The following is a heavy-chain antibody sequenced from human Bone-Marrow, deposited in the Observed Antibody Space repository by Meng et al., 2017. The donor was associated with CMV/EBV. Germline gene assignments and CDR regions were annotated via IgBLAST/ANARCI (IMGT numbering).Heavy chain of an antibody. D-gene: IGHD3-3*01. J-gene: IGHJ3*02. V-gene: IGHV4-39*07. CDR3: ATLNGDFWSGYRHDAFGI. Sequence: SETLSLTCTVSGGSISSSSYYWGWIRQPPGKGLEWIGSIYYSGSTYYNPSLKSRVTISVDTSKNQFSLKLSSVTAADTAVYYCATLNGDFWSGYRHDAFGIWGQG. CDR1: GGSISSSSYY. CDR2: IYYSGST.